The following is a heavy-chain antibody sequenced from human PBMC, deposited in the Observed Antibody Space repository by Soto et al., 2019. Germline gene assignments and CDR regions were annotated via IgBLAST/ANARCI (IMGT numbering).Heavy chain of an antibody. CDR2: TYYRSKWYN. V-gene: IGHV6-1*01. Sequence: PSQTLSLTCAISGDSVSSNSAAWNWIRQSPSRGLEWLGRTYYRSKWYNDYAVSVKSRITINPDTSKKQFSLQLNSVTPEDTAVYYCARSQNRYCSGGSCYSSPFNWFDPWGQGTLVTVSS. CDR1: GDSVSSNSAA. J-gene: IGHJ5*02. D-gene: IGHD2-15*01. CDR3: ARSQNRYCSGGSCYSSPFNWFDP.